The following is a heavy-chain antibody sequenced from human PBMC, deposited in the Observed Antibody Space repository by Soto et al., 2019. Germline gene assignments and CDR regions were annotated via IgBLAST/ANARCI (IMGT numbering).Heavy chain of an antibody. CDR3: ARVKVREGYYYGMDV. CDR1: GGSISSYY. V-gene: IGHV4-59*01. J-gene: IGHJ6*02. CDR2: IYYSGST. Sequence: SETLSLTCTVSGGSISSYYWSWIRQPPGKGLEWIGYIYYSGSTNYNPSLKSRVTISVDTSKNQFSLKLSSVTAADTAVYYCARVKVREGYYYGMDVWGQGTTVTVSS.